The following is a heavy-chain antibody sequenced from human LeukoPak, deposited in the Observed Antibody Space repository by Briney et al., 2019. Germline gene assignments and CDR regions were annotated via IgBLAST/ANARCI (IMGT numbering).Heavy chain of an antibody. V-gene: IGHV3-23*01. CDR3: AKDQSSDDYGDYDY. D-gene: IGHD4-17*01. CDR1: GFTFSSYA. CDR2: ISGSGGST. Sequence: GGSLRLSCAASGFTFSSYAMSWVRQAPGKGPEWVSAISGSGGSTYYADSVKGRFTISRDNSKNTLYLQMNSLRAEDTAVYYCAKDQSSDDYGDYDYWGQGTLVTVSS. J-gene: IGHJ4*02.